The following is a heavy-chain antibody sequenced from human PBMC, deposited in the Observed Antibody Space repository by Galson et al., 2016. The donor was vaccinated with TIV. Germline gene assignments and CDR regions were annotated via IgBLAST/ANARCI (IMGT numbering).Heavy chain of an antibody. D-gene: IGHD2-21*02. CDR1: GFTFDDYG. J-gene: IGHJ4*02. CDR3: AKEQSCGGDCYLFDV. V-gene: IGHV3-9*01. Sequence: SLRLSCAASGFTFDDYGMHWVRQPPGKGLEWVSGITWNSVGIDYADSMKGRFTISRDNAKNSLYLQMNSLRPDDTALYYCAKEQSCGGDCYLFDVWGQGALVTVSS. CDR2: ITWNSVGI.